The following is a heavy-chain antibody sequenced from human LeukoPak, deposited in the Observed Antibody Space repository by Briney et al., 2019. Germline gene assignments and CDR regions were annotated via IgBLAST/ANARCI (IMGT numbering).Heavy chain of an antibody. D-gene: IGHD4-17*01. CDR1: GGSISSYY. V-gene: IGHV4-59*01. Sequence: SETLSLTCTVSGGSISSYYWSWIRQPPGKGLEWIGYIYYSGSTNYNPSLKSRVTISVDTSKNQFSLKLSSVTAADTAVYYCARGYYGDYVSDSYFQRWGQGTLVTVSS. J-gene: IGHJ1*01. CDR2: IYYSGST. CDR3: ARGYYGDYVSDSYFQR.